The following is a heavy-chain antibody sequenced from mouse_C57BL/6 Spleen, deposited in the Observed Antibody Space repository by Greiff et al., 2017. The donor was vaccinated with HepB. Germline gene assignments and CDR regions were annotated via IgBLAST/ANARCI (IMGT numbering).Heavy chain of an antibody. D-gene: IGHD4-1*01. J-gene: IGHJ1*03. V-gene: IGHV5-17*01. CDR3: ARTPLTGWYFDV. CDR2: ISSGSSTI. Sequence: EVKVEESGGGLVKPGGSLKLSCAASGFTFSDYGMHWVRQAPEKGLEWVAYISSGSSTIYYADTVKGRFTISRDNAKNTLFLQMTSLRSEDTAMYYCARTPLTGWYFDVWGTGTTVTVSS. CDR1: GFTFSDYG.